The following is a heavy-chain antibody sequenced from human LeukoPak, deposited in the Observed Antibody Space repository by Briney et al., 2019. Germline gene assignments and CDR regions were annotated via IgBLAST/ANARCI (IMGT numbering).Heavy chain of an antibody. D-gene: IGHD6-13*01. Sequence: GGSLRLSCAASGFTFSSYGMHWVRQAPGKGLEWVAFIRYDGSNKYYADSVKGRFTISRDNSKNTLYLQMNSLRAEDTAVYYCAKDRWGIAAAGTPSFDYWGQGTLVTVSS. CDR1: GFTFSSYG. CDR3: AKDRWGIAAAGTPSFDY. V-gene: IGHV3-30*02. CDR2: IRYDGSNK. J-gene: IGHJ4*02.